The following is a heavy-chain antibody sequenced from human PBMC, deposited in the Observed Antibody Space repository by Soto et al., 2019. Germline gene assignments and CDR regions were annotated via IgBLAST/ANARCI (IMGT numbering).Heavy chain of an antibody. D-gene: IGHD6-19*01. J-gene: IGHJ4*02. CDR2: INPSGGST. Sequence: QVQLVQSGAEVKKPGASVKVSCKASGYTFTSYYMHWVRQAPGQRLEWMGIINPSGGSTSYPQKFQDRGNVNRDTSTSTVYMELGRLGTGDTAGYFCAGASRGWSPNDYWGQGTLVTVSS. CDR1: GYTFTSYY. CDR3: AGASRGWSPNDY. V-gene: IGHV1-46*01.